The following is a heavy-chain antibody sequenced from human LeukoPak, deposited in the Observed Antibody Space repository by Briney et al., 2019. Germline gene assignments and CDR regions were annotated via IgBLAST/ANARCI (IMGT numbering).Heavy chain of an antibody. CDR1: GGSISSYY. V-gene: IGHV4-30-4*01. D-gene: IGHD3-16*02. Sequence: PSETLSLTCTVSGGSISSYYWSWIRQPPGKGLEWIGYIYYSGSTYYNPSLKSRVTISVDTSKNQFSLKLSSVTAADTAVYYCAREITFGGVIVDDYWGQGTLVTVSS. J-gene: IGHJ4*02. CDR2: IYYSGST. CDR3: AREITFGGVIVDDY.